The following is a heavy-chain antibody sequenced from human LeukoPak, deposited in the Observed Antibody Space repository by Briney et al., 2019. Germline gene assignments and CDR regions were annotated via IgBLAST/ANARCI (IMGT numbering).Heavy chain of an antibody. V-gene: IGHV3-48*02. Sequence: PGGSLRLSCAASGFTFSSSAMNWVRQAPGKGLEWVSYISSSSSTIYYADSVKGRFTISRDNAKNSLYLQMNSLRDEDTAVYYCARDKPPNDFWSGYYSYYYGMDVWGQGTTVTVSS. J-gene: IGHJ6*02. CDR1: GFTFSSSA. CDR3: ARDKPPNDFWSGYYSYYYGMDV. D-gene: IGHD3-3*01. CDR2: ISSSSSTI.